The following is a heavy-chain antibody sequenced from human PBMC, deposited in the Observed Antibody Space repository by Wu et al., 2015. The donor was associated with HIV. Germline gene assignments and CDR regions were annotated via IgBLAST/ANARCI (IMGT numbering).Heavy chain of an antibody. CDR2: IIPIFGTA. V-gene: IGHV1-69*05. CDR1: GGTFSSYA. J-gene: IGHJ4*02. D-gene: IGHD3-22*01. CDR3: ARGHPDYYDSSGYSGGYYFDY. Sequence: QVQLVQSGAEVKKPGSSVKVSCKASGGTFSSYAISWVRQAPGQGLEWMGGIIPIFGTANYAQKFQGRATITTDESTSTAYMELSSLRSEDTAVYYCARGHPDYYDSSGYSGGYYFDYWGQGTLVTVSS.